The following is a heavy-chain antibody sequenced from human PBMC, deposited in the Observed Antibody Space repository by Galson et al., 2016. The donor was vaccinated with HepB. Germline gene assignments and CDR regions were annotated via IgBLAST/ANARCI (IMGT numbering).Heavy chain of an antibody. V-gene: IGHV3-23*01. Sequence: SLRLSCAVSGFAFSNSAMNWVRQAPGKGLEWVSSISSNGGNTYYADSVKGRFTISRDNSENSLHLQMNSLRAEDTAVYYCVRGTSMVGLDYWGQGTLVTVSS. J-gene: IGHJ4*02. CDR3: VRGTSMVGLDY. D-gene: IGHD1-26*01. CDR2: ISSNGGNT. CDR1: GFAFSNSA.